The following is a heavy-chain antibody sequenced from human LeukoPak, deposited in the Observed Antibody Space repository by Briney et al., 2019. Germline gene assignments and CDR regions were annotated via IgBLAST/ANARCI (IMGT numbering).Heavy chain of an antibody. D-gene: IGHD3-10*01. CDR1: GYTFTSYD. V-gene: IGHV1-8*01. CDR3: ASREHYYGSGSYWSYYYYGMDV. J-gene: IGHJ6*02. Sequence: ASVKVSYKASGYTFTSYDINWVRQATGQGLEWMGWMNPNSGNTGYAQKFQGRVTMTRNTSTSTAYMELSSLRSEDTAVYYCASREHYYGSGSYWSYYYYGMDVWGQGTTVTVSS. CDR2: MNPNSGNT.